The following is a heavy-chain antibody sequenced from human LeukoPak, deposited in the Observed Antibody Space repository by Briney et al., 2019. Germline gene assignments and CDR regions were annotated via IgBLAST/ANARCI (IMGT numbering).Heavy chain of an antibody. J-gene: IGHJ6*02. D-gene: IGHD4-23*01. CDR2: INPNSGGT. Sequence: ASVKVSCKASGYTFTCYYMHWVRQAPGQGLEWMGWINPNSGGTNYAQKFQGRVTMTRDTSISTAYMELSRLRSDDTAVYYCARARVGTTVVTPPYYYGMDVWGQGTTVTVSS. CDR1: GYTFTCYY. CDR3: ARARVGTTVVTPPYYYGMDV. V-gene: IGHV1-2*02.